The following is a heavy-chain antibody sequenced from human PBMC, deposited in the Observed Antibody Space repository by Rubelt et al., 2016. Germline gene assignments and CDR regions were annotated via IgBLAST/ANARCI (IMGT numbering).Heavy chain of an antibody. V-gene: IGHV3-33*05. CDR1: GFTFSSYG. CDR2: ISYDGSNK. Sequence: GFTFSSYGMHWVRQAPGKGLEWVAVISYDGSNKYYADSVKGRFTISRDNSKNTLYLQMNSLRVEDTAVYYCARDGAGFDAWGQGSLVAVSS. D-gene: IGHD3-16*01. CDR3: ARDGAGFDA. J-gene: IGHJ4*02.